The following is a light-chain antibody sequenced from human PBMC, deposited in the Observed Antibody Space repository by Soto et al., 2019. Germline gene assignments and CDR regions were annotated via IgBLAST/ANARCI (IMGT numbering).Light chain of an antibody. CDR3: QHYNNWPPWT. V-gene: IGKV3-15*01. CDR1: QSVSTN. J-gene: IGKJ1*01. CDR2: GAS. Sequence: EVLMTQSPATLSVSPGERATLSCRASQSVSTNLAWYQQKPGQAPRLLVYGASTRATGVPARFSGSGSGTAFTLTINSLQSDDFAVYYCQHYNNWPPWTFGQGTKVEIK.